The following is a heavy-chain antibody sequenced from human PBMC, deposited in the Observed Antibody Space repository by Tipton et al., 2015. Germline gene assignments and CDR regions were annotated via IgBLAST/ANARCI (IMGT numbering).Heavy chain of an antibody. J-gene: IGHJ4*02. Sequence: SLRLSCAASGFTLSSYVMSWVRQAPGKGLEYISAISYSGDTTYYADSVKGRFTISRDNSKNMLYLQMNSLRAEDTALYFCANDMKGRTPDNSWGQGTLVTVSS. CDR1: GFTLSSYV. V-gene: IGHV3-23*01. CDR2: ISYSGDTT. CDR3: ANDMKGRTPDNS. D-gene: IGHD1/OR15-1a*01.